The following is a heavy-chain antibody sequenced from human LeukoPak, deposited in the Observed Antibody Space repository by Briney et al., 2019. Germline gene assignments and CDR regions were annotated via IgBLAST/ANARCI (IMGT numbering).Heavy chain of an antibody. CDR1: GYTFVVHY. CDR3: VRESVRRFSLDV. J-gene: IGHJ6*02. V-gene: IGHV1-2*02. D-gene: IGHD3-3*01. CDR2: TDPNTGDT. Sequence: ASVTVSCKASGYTFVVHYLHWVRQVPGQGLDWMGWTDPNTGDTTSAENFQGRLTMTWDTSISTGYMELSNLRPGDTAVYYCVRESVRRFSLDVWGQGTTVTV.